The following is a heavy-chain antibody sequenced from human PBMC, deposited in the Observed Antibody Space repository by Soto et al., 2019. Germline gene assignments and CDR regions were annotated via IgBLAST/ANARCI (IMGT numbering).Heavy chain of an antibody. CDR3: ARVAGSPDY. D-gene: IGHD1-26*01. Sequence: QVQLVQSGPEVKKPGASVKVSCKASGYTFTRYDFNWVRQAPGQGLEWMGWLNPKSGNTGSAQKFQGSVTMTRNSSISTADMELSSLRSEDTAMYYCARVAGSPDYWGQGTLVTVAS. CDR1: GYTFTRYD. J-gene: IGHJ4*02. V-gene: IGHV1-8*01. CDR2: LNPKSGNT.